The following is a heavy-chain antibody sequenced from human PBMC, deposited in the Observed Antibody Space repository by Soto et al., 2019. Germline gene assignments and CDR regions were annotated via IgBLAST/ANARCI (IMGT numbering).Heavy chain of an antibody. J-gene: IGHJ4*02. D-gene: IGHD3-22*01. CDR3: ARGWYEGY. V-gene: IGHV4-34*01. CDR2: INHSGST. CDR1: GGSFSGYY. Sequence: QVQLQQWGAGLLKPSETLSLTCAVYGGSFSGYYWSWIRQPPGKGLEWIGEINHSGSTNYNPSLKSRVTISVDTSKNQFSLKLNSVTAADTAVYYCARGWYEGYWGQGTLVTVSS.